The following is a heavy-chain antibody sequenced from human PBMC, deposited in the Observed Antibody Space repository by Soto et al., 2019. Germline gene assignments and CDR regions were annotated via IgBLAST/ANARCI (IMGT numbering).Heavy chain of an antibody. Sequence: GGSLRLSCAASGFTFSSYVMNWVRQAPGKGLEWVSYISSSSSTIYYADSVKGRFTISRDNAKNSLYLQMNSLRAEDTAVYFCARGYRGTSGYYHFDSWGQGTLVTVSS. V-gene: IGHV3-48*01. CDR2: ISSSSSTI. D-gene: IGHD3-22*01. CDR3: ARGYRGTSGYYHFDS. CDR1: GFTFSSYV. J-gene: IGHJ4*02.